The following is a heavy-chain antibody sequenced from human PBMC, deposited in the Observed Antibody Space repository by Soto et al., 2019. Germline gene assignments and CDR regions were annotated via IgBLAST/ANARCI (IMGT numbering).Heavy chain of an antibody. CDR1: GGSVSSESYY. V-gene: IGHV4-61*01. CDR3: ARERGDSHWIDP. J-gene: IGHJ5*02. D-gene: IGHD2-21*01. Sequence: QVQLQESGPGLVKPSETLSLTCSVSGGSVSSESYYWSWIRQTPGKGLEWIGNVENSGSTKYNPSLKSRVTISVDTSKTQFSLKLNSVTGADTAVYYCARERGDSHWIDPWGQGTLVTVSS. CDR2: VENSGST.